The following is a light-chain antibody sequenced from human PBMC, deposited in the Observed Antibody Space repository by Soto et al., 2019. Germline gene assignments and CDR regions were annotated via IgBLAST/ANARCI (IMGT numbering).Light chain of an antibody. V-gene: IGKV1-9*01. CDR2: GAS. CDR1: QAISSH. Sequence: DIQLTQSPSFLSASVGGRVTITCRASQAISSHLAWYQQKPGKAPNLLIYGASTLQSGVPSRFSGSGSGTQFTLTISSLQPDDFATYYCHQYNSYSFGQGTKVDIK. J-gene: IGKJ1*01. CDR3: HQYNSYS.